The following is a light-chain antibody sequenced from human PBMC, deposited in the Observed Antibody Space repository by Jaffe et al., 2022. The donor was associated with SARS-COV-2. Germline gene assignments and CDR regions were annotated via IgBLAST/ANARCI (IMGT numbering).Light chain of an antibody. CDR3: QQSYSAPRT. Sequence: DIQLTQSPSSLSGSIGDRVTITCRASQSVNIYLNWYQQKPGKAPKVVIYAASNLQSGVPSRFSGTGSGTDFTLTISSLQPEDFATYYCQQSYSAPRTFGQGTKLEIK. J-gene: IGKJ2*01. CDR2: AAS. V-gene: IGKV1-39*01. CDR1: QSVNIY.